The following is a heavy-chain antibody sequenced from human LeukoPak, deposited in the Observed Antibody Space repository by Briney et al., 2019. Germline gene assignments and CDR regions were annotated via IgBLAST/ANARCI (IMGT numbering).Heavy chain of an antibody. CDR1: GLTFSRYA. CDR3: AKDGVRPDFGDYYSADF. D-gene: IGHD4-17*01. V-gene: IGHV3-23*01. J-gene: IGHJ4*02. CDR2: TSGSGDRK. Sequence: GGSLRLSCAASGLTFSRYAMTWVRQAPGKGLEWVSSTSGSGDRKYYADSVKGRFTISRDNSKNTLYLQMNSLRAEDTAVYYCAKDGVRPDFGDYYSADFWRQGTLVTVSS.